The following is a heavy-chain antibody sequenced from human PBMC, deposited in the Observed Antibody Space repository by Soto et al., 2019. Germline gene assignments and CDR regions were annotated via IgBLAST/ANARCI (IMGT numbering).Heavy chain of an antibody. Sequence: EVQLVESGGGLVQPGGSLRLACAASGFGVSDNYMNWVRQAPGKGLEWVSVIFSGGSTNYADSVKGRFTISRHNSENTLYLQMSGLRVEDTAVYYCKSRDYWGRGTLVTVSS. CDR1: GFGVSDNY. CDR3: KSRDY. V-gene: IGHV3-53*04. CDR2: IFSGGST. J-gene: IGHJ4*02.